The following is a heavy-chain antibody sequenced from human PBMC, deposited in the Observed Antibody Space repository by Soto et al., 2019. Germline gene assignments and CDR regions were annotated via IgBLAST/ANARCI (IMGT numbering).Heavy chain of an antibody. Sequence: SETLSLTCTVSGGSISSYYWSWIRQPPGKGLEWIGYIYYSGSTNYNLSLKSRVTISVDTSKNQFSLKLSSVTAADTAVYYCARVPIAVAGTYWFDPWGQGTLVTVS. J-gene: IGHJ5*02. CDR2: IYYSGST. CDR3: ARVPIAVAGTYWFDP. CDR1: GGSISSYY. V-gene: IGHV4-59*01. D-gene: IGHD6-19*01.